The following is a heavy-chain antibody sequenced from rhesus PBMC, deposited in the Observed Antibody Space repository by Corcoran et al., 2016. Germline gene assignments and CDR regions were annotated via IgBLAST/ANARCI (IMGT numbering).Heavy chain of an antibody. D-gene: IGHD1-1*01. V-gene: IGHV3-178*01. CDR1: GFTFSDYY. CDR2: ISNGGNSR. Sequence: EVQLVESGGGLAKPGGSLRLSCAASGFTFSDYYMDWVRQAPGKGLEWVSRISNGGNSRWYADSVKGRFTISRENAKNTLYLQMNSLRTEDTAVYYCARDRAGGFDYWGQGVLVTVSS. CDR3: ARDRAGGFDY. J-gene: IGHJ4*01.